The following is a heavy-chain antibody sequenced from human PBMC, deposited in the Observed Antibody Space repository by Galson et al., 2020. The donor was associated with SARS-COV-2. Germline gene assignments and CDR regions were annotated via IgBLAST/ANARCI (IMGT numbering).Heavy chain of an antibody. CDR1: AGSISSNTYY. CDR3: ARHLYYYDSSGYSRFEYFQN. V-gene: IGHV4-39*01. J-gene: IGHJ1*01. D-gene: IGHD3-22*01. Sequence: SETLSPTCTVSAGSISSNTYYWGWIRQSPGKGLEWIGSTYYSGSTHYNPSLRSRVTISVDTSDNQFSLKLRSVTAADTAVYYCARHLYYYDSSGYSRFEYFQNWGQGTLVTVSS. CDR2: TYYSGST.